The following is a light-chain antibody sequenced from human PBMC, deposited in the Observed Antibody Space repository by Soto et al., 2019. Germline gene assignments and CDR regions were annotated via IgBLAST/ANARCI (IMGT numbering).Light chain of an antibody. Sequence: EIVLTQSPGTLSLSPGERATISCRASESVMKYLDWYQQKPGQAPRLLIHGASSRATGISDRFSGSGSGTDFTLTINRLEPEDFAVYYCKQYSSSPPITFGQGTRLEIK. CDR3: KQYSSSPPIT. CDR2: GAS. V-gene: IGKV3-20*01. J-gene: IGKJ5*01. CDR1: ESVMKY.